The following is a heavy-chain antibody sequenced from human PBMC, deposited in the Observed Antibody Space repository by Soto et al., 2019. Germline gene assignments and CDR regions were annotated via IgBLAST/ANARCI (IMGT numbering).Heavy chain of an antibody. CDR1: GYTFTSYA. CDR2: INAGNGNT. V-gene: IGHV1-3*01. Sequence: ASVKVSCKASGYTFTSYAMHWVRQAPGQRLEWMGWINAGNGNTKYSQKFQGRATITRDTSANTAYMELSSLRSEDTAVYYCARESGLLLNSGWYTPLHAFDIWGLGTMVTVSS. CDR3: ARESGLLLNSGWYTPLHAFDI. J-gene: IGHJ3*02. D-gene: IGHD6-19*01.